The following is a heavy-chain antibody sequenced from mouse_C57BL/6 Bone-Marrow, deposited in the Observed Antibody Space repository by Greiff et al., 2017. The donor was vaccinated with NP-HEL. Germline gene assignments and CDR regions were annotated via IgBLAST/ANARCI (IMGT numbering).Heavy chain of an antibody. CDR2: ISFNSDNYAS. CDR3: TPYYRSYVFAY. J-gene: IGHJ3*01. V-gene: IGHV6-3*01. Sequence: EVQLVESGGGLVQPGGSMKLSCVASGFTFSNYWMNWVRQSPEKGLEWVAQISFNSDNYASPYAVSVKVRFTISRDDSTRSVYLQMHNLMAEDTRVYYCTPYYRSYVFAYWGQGTLVTVSA. CDR1: GFTFSNYW. D-gene: IGHD2-5*01.